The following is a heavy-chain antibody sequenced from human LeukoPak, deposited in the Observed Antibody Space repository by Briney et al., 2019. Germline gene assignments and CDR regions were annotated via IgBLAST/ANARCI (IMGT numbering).Heavy chain of an antibody. Sequence: GGSLGLSCAASGFSFGSYDMNWVRQAPGKGLEWVSSITTSSSYIYYADSVKGRFTVSRDNAKNSLYLQMNSLRAEDTAVYYCASHIVVVTAIRYYAMDVWGQGTTVTVSS. CDR1: GFSFGSYD. V-gene: IGHV3-21*01. CDR2: ITTSSSYI. D-gene: IGHD2-2*01. CDR3: ASHIVVVTAIRYYAMDV. J-gene: IGHJ6*02.